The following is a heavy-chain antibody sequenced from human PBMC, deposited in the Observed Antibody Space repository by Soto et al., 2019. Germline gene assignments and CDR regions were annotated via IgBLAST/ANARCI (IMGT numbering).Heavy chain of an antibody. D-gene: IGHD2-15*01. CDR1: GFSFSSYG. CDR2: IWYDESHR. J-gene: IGHJ4*02. CDR3: ARDSSGGDAYPDY. Sequence: QVQMVESGGGLVQPGRSLRLTCTASGFSFSSYGMHWVRQAPGKGLEWVAVIWYDESHRYFADSVKGRFTISRDSSKKTLYLQMSSLRAEDTAVYYCARDSSGGDAYPDYWGQGTQVTVSS. V-gene: IGHV3-33*08.